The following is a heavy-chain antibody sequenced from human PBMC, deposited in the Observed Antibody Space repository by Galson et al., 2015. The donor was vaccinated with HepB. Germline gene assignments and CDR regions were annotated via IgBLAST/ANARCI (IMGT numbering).Heavy chain of an antibody. CDR3: ARSYYYDSSGHPGWGY. D-gene: IGHD3-22*01. CDR1: GFTFDDYG. V-gene: IGHV3-20*04. J-gene: IGHJ4*02. Sequence: SLRLSCAASGFTFDDYGMSWVRQAPGKGLEWVSGINWNGGSTGYADSVRGRFTISRDNAKNSLYLQMNSLRAEDTALYYCARSYYYDSSGHPGWGYWGQGTLVTVSS. CDR2: INWNGGST.